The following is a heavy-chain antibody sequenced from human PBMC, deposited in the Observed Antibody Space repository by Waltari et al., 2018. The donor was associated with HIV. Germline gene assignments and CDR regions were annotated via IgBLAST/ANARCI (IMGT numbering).Heavy chain of an antibody. V-gene: IGHV4-39*01. CDR3: ARVQTGVDTAMVNRYFDL. D-gene: IGHD5-18*01. CDR1: GGSISSSSYY. Sequence: QLQLQESGPGLVKPSETLSLTCTVSGGSISSSSYYWGWIRQPPGKGLEWIGSIYYSGGTYYNPSLSSRVTISVDTSKNQFSLKLSSVTAADTAVYYCARVQTGVDTAMVNRYFDLWGRGTLVTVSS. CDR2: IYYSGGT. J-gene: IGHJ2*01.